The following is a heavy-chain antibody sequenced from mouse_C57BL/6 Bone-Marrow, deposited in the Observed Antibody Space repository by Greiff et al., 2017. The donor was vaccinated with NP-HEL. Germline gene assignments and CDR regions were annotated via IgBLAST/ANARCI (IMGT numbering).Heavy chain of an antibody. D-gene: IGHD1-2*01. CDR2: ISYDGSN. CDR3: ARALRRGVWYFDV. V-gene: IGHV3-6*01. CDR1: GYSITSGYY. Sequence: EVKLEESGPGLVKPSQSLSLTCSVTGYSITSGYYWNWIRQFPGNKLEWMGYISYDGSNNYNPSLKNRISITRDTSKNQFFLKLNAVTPEDTATYYCARALRRGVWYFDVWGTGTTVTVSS. J-gene: IGHJ1*03.